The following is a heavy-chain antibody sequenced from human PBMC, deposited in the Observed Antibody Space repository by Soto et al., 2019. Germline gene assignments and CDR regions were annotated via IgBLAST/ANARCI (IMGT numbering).Heavy chain of an antibody. D-gene: IGHD6-13*01. CDR1: GGFLSESY. V-gene: IGHV4-34*01. CDR3: ARVGADSSWHGFDP. CDR2: INHVGGT. J-gene: IGHJ5*02. Sequence: SETLSLTCAVYGGFLSESYWTWIRQPPGKGLEWIGEINHVGGTNYNPSLKSRVTISVDTSKNQFSLKLSSVTAADPAVYYCARVGADSSWHGFDPWGQGTLVTVSS.